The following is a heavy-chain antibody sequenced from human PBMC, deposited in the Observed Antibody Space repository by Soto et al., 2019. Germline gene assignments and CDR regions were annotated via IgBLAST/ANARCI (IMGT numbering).Heavy chain of an antibody. CDR1: GFTFSSYA. J-gene: IGHJ4*02. D-gene: IGHD6-19*01. CDR2: ISGSGGST. Sequence: EVQLLESGGGLVQPGGSLRLSCAASGFTFSSYAMSWVRKAPGKGLEWVSAISGSGGSTYYADYVKGRFTISRDNSKNTLYLQMNSLRAEDTAVYYCAKVKSFIAVALDYWGQGTLVTGSS. V-gene: IGHV3-23*01. CDR3: AKVKSFIAVALDY.